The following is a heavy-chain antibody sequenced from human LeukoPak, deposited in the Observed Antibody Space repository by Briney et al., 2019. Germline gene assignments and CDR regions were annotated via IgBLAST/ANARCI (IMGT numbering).Heavy chain of an antibody. J-gene: IGHJ5*02. V-gene: IGHV3-23*01. Sequence: GGSLRLSCVGPGFTFRSHAMSWVRQAPEKGLEFVSGIYENGGTTYYADSVKGRFSISRDNSKNTLYLQMDSLRGEDTAVYYCARRTTHDYGDPWGQGTLVTVYS. CDR3: ARRTTHDYGDP. CDR1: GFTFRSHA. D-gene: IGHD4-17*01. CDR2: IYENGGTT.